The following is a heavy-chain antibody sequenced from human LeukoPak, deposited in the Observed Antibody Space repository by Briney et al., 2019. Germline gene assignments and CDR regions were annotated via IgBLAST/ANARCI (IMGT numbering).Heavy chain of an antibody. Sequence: ASVKVSCKVSGYTLTELSMHWVRQAPGKGLEWMGGFDPEDGETIYAQKFQGRVTMTEDTSTDTAYMELSSLRSEDTAVYYRATVVFMGYSRDSSGYYLPYFDYWGQGTLVTVSS. CDR2: FDPEDGET. D-gene: IGHD3-22*01. CDR3: ATVVFMGYSRDSSGYYLPYFDY. V-gene: IGHV1-24*01. CDR1: GYTLTELS. J-gene: IGHJ4*02.